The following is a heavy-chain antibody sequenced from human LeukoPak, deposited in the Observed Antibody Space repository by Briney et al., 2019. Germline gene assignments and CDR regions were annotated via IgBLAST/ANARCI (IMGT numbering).Heavy chain of an antibody. J-gene: IGHJ4*02. Sequence: GGSLRLSCAASGFSLSAYWMTWVRQAPGKGLEWVANINRDGSQKNHVDSVKGRFTISRDNAENSLFLQMDSLRAEDTAVYYCARDLAGHYYGSGSSFDYWGQGTLVTVS. CDR1: GFSLSAYW. V-gene: IGHV3-7*01. CDR2: INRDGSQK. CDR3: ARDLAGHYYGSGSSFDY. D-gene: IGHD3-10*01.